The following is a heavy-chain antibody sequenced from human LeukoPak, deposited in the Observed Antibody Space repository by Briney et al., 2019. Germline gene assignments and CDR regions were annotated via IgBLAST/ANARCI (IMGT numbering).Heavy chain of an antibody. Sequence: SETLSLTCAVYGASFSGYYWSWTRQPPGKGLEWIGEINHSGSTNYNPSLKSRVTISVDTSKNQFSLKLSSVTAADTALYYCARGGGSGWTDYWGQGTLVTVSS. V-gene: IGHV4-34*01. CDR3: ARGGGSGWTDY. J-gene: IGHJ4*02. CDR1: GASFSGYY. D-gene: IGHD6-19*01. CDR2: INHSGST.